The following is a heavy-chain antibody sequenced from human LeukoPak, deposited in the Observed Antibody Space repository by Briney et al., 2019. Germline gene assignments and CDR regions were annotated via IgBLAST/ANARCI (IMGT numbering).Heavy chain of an antibody. Sequence: SETLSLTCAVYGGSFSGYYWSWIRQPPGKGLEWIGEINHSGSTNYNPSLKSRVTISVDTSKNQFSLKLSSVTAADTAVYHCARLKVAVAGTTDDYWGQGTLVTVSS. CDR2: INHSGST. J-gene: IGHJ4*02. CDR1: GGSFSGYY. V-gene: IGHV4-34*01. D-gene: IGHD6-19*01. CDR3: ARLKVAVAGTTDDY.